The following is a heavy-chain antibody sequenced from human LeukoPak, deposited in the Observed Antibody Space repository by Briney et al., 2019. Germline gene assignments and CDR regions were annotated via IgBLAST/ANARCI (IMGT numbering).Heavy chain of an antibody. CDR2: IIPIFGTA. V-gene: IGHV1-69*13. J-gene: IGHJ6*03. CDR1: GGTFSSYA. Sequence: SVKVSCKASGGTFSSYAISWVRQAPGQGLEWMGGIIPIFGTANYAQKFQGRVTITADESTSTAYMELSSLRSEDTAVYYCARCGAEGDFWSGYGYYYYMDVWGKGTTVTVSS. D-gene: IGHD3-3*01. CDR3: ARCGAEGDFWSGYGYYYYMDV.